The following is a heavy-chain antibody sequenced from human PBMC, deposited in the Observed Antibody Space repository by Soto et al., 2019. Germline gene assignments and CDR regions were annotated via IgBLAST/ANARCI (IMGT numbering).Heavy chain of an antibody. CDR2: INHSGST. J-gene: IGHJ4*02. V-gene: IGHV4-34*01. Sequence: SETLSLTCAVYGGSFGGYYWSWIRQPPGKGLEWIGEINHSGSTNYNPSLKSRVTISVDTSKNQFSLKLSSVTAADTAVYYCARGLDSSGWTFDYWGQGTLVTVSS. D-gene: IGHD6-19*01. CDR3: ARGLDSSGWTFDY. CDR1: GGSFGGYY.